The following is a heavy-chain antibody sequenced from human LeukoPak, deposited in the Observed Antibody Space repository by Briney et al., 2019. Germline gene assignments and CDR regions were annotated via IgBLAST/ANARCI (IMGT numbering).Heavy chain of an antibody. J-gene: IGHJ3*02. CDR2: IIPIFGTA. Sequence: SVKVSCKASGGTFSSYAISWVRQAPGQGLEWMGRIIPIFGTANYAQKFQGRVTIITDESTSTAYMELSSLRSEDTAVYYCARERGVYSYGCAFDIWGQGTMVTVSS. D-gene: IGHD5-18*01. CDR3: ARERGVYSYGCAFDI. CDR1: GGTFSSYA. V-gene: IGHV1-69*05.